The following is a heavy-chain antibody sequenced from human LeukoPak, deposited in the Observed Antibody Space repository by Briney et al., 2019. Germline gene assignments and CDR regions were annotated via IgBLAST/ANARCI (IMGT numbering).Heavy chain of an antibody. J-gene: IGHJ4*02. Sequence: PSETLSLTCTVSGGSISSYYWSWIRQPPGKGLEWIGYIYYSGSTNYNPSLKSRVIISVDTSKNQFSLKLSSVTAADTAVYYCARHWAAADGFDYWGQGTLVTVSS. CDR1: GGSISSYY. D-gene: IGHD6-25*01. CDR3: ARHWAAADGFDY. CDR2: IYYSGST. V-gene: IGHV4-59*08.